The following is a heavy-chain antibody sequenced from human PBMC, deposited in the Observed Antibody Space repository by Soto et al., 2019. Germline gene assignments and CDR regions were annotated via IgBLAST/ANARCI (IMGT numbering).Heavy chain of an antibody. CDR3: AKEESPRADSSGYYPTYLGY. D-gene: IGHD3-22*01. J-gene: IGHJ4*02. V-gene: IGHV3-23*01. Sequence: GGSLGLSCAASGFTFSSYAMSWVRQAPGKGLEWVSAISGSGGSTYYADSVKGRFTISRDNSKNTLYLQMNSLRAEDTAVYYCAKEESPRADSSGYYPTYLGYWGQGTLVTVSS. CDR1: GFTFSSYA. CDR2: ISGSGGST.